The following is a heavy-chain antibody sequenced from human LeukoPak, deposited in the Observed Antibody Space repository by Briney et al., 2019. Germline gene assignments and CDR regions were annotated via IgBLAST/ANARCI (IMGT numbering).Heavy chain of an antibody. CDR3: ARVSPWNYSHYFDY. J-gene: IGHJ4*02. CDR1: GGSFSGYY. V-gene: IGHV4-34*01. CDR2: INHSGST. D-gene: IGHD1-7*01. Sequence: SETLSLTCAVYGGSFSGYYWSWIRQPPGKGLEWIGEINHSGSTNYNPSLKSRVTISVDTSKNQFSLKLSSVTAADTAVYYCARVSPWNYSHYFDYWGQGTLVTVSS.